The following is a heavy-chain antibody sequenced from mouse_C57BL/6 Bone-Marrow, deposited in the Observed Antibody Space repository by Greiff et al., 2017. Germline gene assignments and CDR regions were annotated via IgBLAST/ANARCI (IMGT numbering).Heavy chain of an antibody. CDR3: ARHTAQATSNY. V-gene: IGHV5-12*01. Sequence: EVHLVESGGGLVQPGGSLKLSCAASGFTFSDYYMYWVRQTPEKRLEWVAYISNGGGSTYYPDTVKGRFTISRDNAKNTLYLQMSRLKSEDTAMYDCARHTAQATSNYWGQGTSVTVSS. D-gene: IGHD3-2*02. CDR1: GFTFSDYY. J-gene: IGHJ4*01. CDR2: ISNGGGST.